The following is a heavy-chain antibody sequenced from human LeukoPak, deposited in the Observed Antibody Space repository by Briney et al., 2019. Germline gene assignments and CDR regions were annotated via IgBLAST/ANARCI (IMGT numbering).Heavy chain of an antibody. J-gene: IGHJ6*03. CDR1: GGSISSGSYY. D-gene: IGHD6-13*01. CDR2: IYTSGST. CDR3: ARGISSSSPYMDV. Sequence: PSQTLSLTCTVSGGSISSGSYYWSWIRQPAGKGLERIGRIYTSGSTNHNPSLKSRVTISVDTSKNQFSLKLSSVTAADTAVYYCARGISSSSPYMDVWGKGTTVTVSS. V-gene: IGHV4-61*02.